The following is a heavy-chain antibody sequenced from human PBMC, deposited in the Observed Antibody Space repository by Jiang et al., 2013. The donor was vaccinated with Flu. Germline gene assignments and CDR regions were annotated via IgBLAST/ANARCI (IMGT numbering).Heavy chain of an antibody. CDR3: ARQGAVAGPFDY. J-gene: IGHJ4*02. V-gene: IGHV4-39*01. Sequence: KPSETLSLTCTVSGGSISSGAYYWSWIRQHPGKGLEWIGSIYYSGSTYYNPSLKSRVTISVDTSKNQFSLKLSSVTAADTAVYYCARQGAVAGPFDYWGQGTLVTVSS. CDR1: GGSISSGAYY. D-gene: IGHD6-19*01. CDR2: IYYSGST.